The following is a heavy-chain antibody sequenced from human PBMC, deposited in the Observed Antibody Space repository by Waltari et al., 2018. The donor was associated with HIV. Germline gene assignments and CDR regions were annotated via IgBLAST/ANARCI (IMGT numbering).Heavy chain of an antibody. D-gene: IGHD4-17*01. Sequence: EVQLVQSGAEVKKPGATVKISCKVSGYTFTDYYMHWVQQAPGNGLEWMGLVDPEDGETIYAEKFQGRVTITADTATDTAYMGLSSLRSEDTAVYYCATAAVTNSTVTYYYYGMDVWGQGTTVTVSS. J-gene: IGHJ6*02. CDR1: GYTFTDYY. V-gene: IGHV1-69-2*01. CDR3: ATAAVTNSTVTYYYYGMDV. CDR2: VDPEDGET.